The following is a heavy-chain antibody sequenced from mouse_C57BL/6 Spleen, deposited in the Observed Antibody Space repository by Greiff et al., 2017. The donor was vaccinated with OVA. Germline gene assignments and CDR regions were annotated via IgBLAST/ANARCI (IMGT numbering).Heavy chain of an antibody. V-gene: IGHV5-16*01. CDR3: ARDAYYYGSSFLAMDY. Sequence: EVMLVESEGGLVQPGSSMKLSCTASGFAFSDSYMTWVRQVPEKGLEWVANINYDGSGTYYLDSLKSRFFISRDNAKNILYLQMSSLKSEDTATYYCARDAYYYGSSFLAMDYWGQGTSVTVSS. D-gene: IGHD1-1*01. J-gene: IGHJ4*01. CDR1: GFAFSDSY. CDR2: INYDGSGT.